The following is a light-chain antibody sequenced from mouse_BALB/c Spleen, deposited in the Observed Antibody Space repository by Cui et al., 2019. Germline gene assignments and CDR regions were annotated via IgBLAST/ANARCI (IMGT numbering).Light chain of an antibody. CDR2: AAT. CDR3: QHFWGTPFT. Sequence: DIQMTQSPASLSVSVGETVTITCRASENIYSNLAWYQQKQGKSPQLLVYAATNLADGVPSRFNGSGSGQQYFLKVNSLQFEDFGSYYCQHFWGTPFTFGSGTKLEIK. V-gene: IGKV12-46*01. CDR1: ENIYSN. J-gene: IGKJ4*01.